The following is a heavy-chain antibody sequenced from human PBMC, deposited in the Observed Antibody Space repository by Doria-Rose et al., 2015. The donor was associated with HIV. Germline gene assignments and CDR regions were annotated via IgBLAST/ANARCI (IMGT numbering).Heavy chain of an antibody. D-gene: IGHD2-15*01. V-gene: IGHV3-7*01. Sequence: PGKGLEWVAKIKQDGSEKDYVDSVKGRSTISRDNAKNSLYLQMNNLRADDTAAYYCAAYCGGGNGGFDYWGRGTLVTVSS. J-gene: IGHJ4*02. CDR3: AAYCGGGNGGFDY. CDR2: IKQDGSEK.